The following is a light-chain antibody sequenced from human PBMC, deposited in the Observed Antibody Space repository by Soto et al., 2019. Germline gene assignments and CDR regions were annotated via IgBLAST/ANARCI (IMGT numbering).Light chain of an antibody. Sequence: QPASVSGSPGQSITISCTGTSSDVGGYNYVSWYQQHPGKAPKLMMYEVSNRPSGVSNRFSGSESGNTASLTISGLQAEDEADYYCSSYTSSSTLVFGGGTKLTVL. V-gene: IGLV2-14*01. CDR3: SSYTSSSTLV. CDR2: EVS. CDR1: SSDVGGYNY. J-gene: IGLJ2*01.